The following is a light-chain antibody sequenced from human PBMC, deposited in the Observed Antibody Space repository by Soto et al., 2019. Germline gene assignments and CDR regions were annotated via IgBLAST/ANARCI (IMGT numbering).Light chain of an antibody. CDR2: GAS. CDR1: QSVSSSY. V-gene: IGKV3-20*01. Sequence: EIVLTQSPGTLSLSPGERATLSCRASQSVSSSYLAWYQQKLGQAPRLLIYGASSRASGIPDRFSDSGSGTDFTLTISRLEPEDFAVYYCQQYGSSPPWTFGQGTKVEIK. CDR3: QQYGSSPPWT. J-gene: IGKJ1*01.